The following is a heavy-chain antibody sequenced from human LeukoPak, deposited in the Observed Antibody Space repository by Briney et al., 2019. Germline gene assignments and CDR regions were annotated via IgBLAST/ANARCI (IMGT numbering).Heavy chain of an antibody. CDR2: INHSGST. D-gene: IGHD3-16*01. J-gene: IGHJ4*02. CDR3: ARGLSAPGGPFDY. V-gene: IGHV4-34*01. CDR1: GGSFSGYY. Sequence: PSETLSLTCAVYGGSFSGYYWSWIRQPPGKGLEWIGEINHSGSTNYNPSLKSRVTISVDTSKNQFSLKLSSVTAADTAVYYCARGLSAPGGPFDYWGQGTLVTVSS.